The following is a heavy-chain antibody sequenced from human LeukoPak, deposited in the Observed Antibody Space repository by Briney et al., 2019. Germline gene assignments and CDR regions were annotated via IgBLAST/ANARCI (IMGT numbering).Heavy chain of an antibody. V-gene: IGHV3-48*01. CDR1: GFTFSSYS. D-gene: IGHD3-22*01. CDR3: ARRPLYYDSSGYYYVDAFDI. Sequence: GGSLRLSCAASGFTFSSYSMNWVRQAPGKGLEWVSYISSSSSTIYYADSVKGRFTISRDNAKNSLYLQMNSLRAEDTAVYYCARRPLYYDSSGYYYVDAFDIWGQGTMVTVSS. J-gene: IGHJ3*02. CDR2: ISSSSSTI.